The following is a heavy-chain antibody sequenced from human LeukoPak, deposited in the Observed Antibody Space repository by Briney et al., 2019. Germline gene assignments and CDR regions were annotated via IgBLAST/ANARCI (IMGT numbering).Heavy chain of an antibody. CDR1: GFTVSSNY. D-gene: IGHD3-9*01. J-gene: IGHJ4*02. CDR3: ARDPRYFDWSTTDFFDY. Sequence: QSGGSLRLSCAASGFTVSSNYMSWVRQAPGKGLEWVSVIYSGGSTYYADSVKGRFTISRDNSKNTLYLQMNSLRAEDTAVYYCARDPRYFDWSTTDFFDYWGQGTLVTVSS. CDR2: IYSGGST. V-gene: IGHV3-66*01.